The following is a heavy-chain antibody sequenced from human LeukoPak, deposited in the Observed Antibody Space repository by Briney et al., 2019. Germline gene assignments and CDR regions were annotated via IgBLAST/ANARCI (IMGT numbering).Heavy chain of an antibody. Sequence: GGSLRLSCAASGFTFSSYSMNWVRQAPGKGLEWVSSISSSSSYIYYADSVKGRFTISRDNAKNSLYLQMNSLRAEDTAVYYCARAGYCSSTSCYHYYYYMDVWGKGTTVTVSS. CDR2: ISSSSSYI. D-gene: IGHD2-2*01. J-gene: IGHJ6*03. CDR3: ARAGYCSSTSCYHYYYYMDV. CDR1: GFTFSSYS. V-gene: IGHV3-21*01.